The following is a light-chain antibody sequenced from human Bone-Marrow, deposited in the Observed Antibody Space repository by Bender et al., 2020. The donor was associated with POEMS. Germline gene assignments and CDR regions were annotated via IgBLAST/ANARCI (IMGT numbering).Light chain of an antibody. V-gene: IGLV6-57*04. Sequence: NFMLTQPHSVSESPGKTVTISCTRSSGSIADNYVQWYQQRPGSVPTTVIYEDDQRPSGVPDRFSGSIDSSSNSASLTVSGLRPEDEADYYCQSYAASHRGVFGGGTRLTVL. CDR1: SGSIADNY. CDR3: QSYAASHRGV. CDR2: EDD. J-gene: IGLJ3*02.